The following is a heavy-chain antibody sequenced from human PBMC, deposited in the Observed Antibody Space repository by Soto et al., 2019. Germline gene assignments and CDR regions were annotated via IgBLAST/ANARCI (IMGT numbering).Heavy chain of an antibody. CDR3: AKGWWLVLDY. V-gene: IGHV3-23*01. Sequence: EVQLLESGGGLVQPGGSLRLSCAASGFTFSSYAMSWVRQAPGKGLEWVSAISGSGGSTYYADSVKGRFTISIDHSTNTLYLHMTSLRAEDTAVYYCAKGWWLVLDYWGQGTLVTVSS. CDR1: GFTFSSYA. D-gene: IGHD6-6*01. CDR2: ISGSGGST. J-gene: IGHJ4*02.